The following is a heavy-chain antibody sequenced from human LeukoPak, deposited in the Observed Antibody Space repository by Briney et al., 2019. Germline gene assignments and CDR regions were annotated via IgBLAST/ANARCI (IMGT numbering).Heavy chain of an antibody. CDR1: GFTFSSYG. J-gene: IGHJ4*02. CDR3: AKEGITFGGVIAIYYFDY. V-gene: IGHV3-30*18. Sequence: GGSLRLSCAASGFTFSSYGMHWVRQAPGKGLEWVAVISYDGSNKYYADSVKGRFTISRDNSKNTLYLQVNSLRAEDTAVYYCAKEGITFGGVIAIYYFDYWGQGTLVTVSS. D-gene: IGHD3-16*02. CDR2: ISYDGSNK.